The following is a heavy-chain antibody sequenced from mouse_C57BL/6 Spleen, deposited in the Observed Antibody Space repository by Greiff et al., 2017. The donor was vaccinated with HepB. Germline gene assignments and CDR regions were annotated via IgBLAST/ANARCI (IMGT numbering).Heavy chain of an antibody. CDR2: IDPSDSYT. CDR3: ARRGITRAMDD. D-gene: IGHD2-4*01. V-gene: IGHV1-69*01. J-gene: IGHJ4*01. Sequence: QVQLQQPGAELVMPGASVKLSCKASGYTFTSYWMHWVKQRPGQGLEWIGEIDPSDSYTNYNQKFKGKSTLTVDKSSSTAYMQLSSLTSEDSAVYYCARRGITRAMDDWGQGTSVTVSS. CDR1: GYTFTSYW.